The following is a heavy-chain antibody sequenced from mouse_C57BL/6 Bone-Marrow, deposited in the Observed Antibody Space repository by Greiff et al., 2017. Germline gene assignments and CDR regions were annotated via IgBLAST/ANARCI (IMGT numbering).Heavy chain of an antibody. V-gene: IGHV1-80*01. Sequence: QVHVKQSGAELVKPGASVKISCKASGYAFSSYWMNWVKQRPGKGLEWIGQIYPGDGDTNYNGKFKGKATLTADKSSSTAYMQLSSLTSEDSAVYFCARCGLLRSFAYGGQGTLVTVSA. CDR3: ARCGLLRSFAY. CDR1: GYAFSSYW. D-gene: IGHD1-1*01. CDR2: IYPGDGDT. J-gene: IGHJ3*01.